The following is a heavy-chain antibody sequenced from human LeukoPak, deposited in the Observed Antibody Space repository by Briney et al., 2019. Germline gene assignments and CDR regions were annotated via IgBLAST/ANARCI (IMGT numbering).Heavy chain of an antibody. V-gene: IGHV3-72*01. J-gene: IGHJ4*02. CDR1: GLTLSDYY. D-gene: IGHD2-15*01. Sequence: PGGSLRLSCATSGLTLSDYYMDWVRQAPGKGLEWVGHIRHKTDSYTTEYAASVKGRFTISRDDSNNSVFLQMNSLKTEDTAVYYCVTEWWYRFEYWGQGTLVTVSS. CDR2: IRHKTDSYTT. CDR3: VTEWWYRFEY.